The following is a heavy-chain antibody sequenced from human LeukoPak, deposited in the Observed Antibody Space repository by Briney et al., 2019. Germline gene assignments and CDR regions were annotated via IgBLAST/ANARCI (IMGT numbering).Heavy chain of an antibody. CDR3: ASAAGPFDN. CDR2: IWFDGSIK. J-gene: IGHJ4*02. V-gene: IGHV3-33*01. D-gene: IGHD6-19*01. CDR1: GLIFNTYG. Sequence: GSSLRLSCVASGLIFNTYGMHWVRQAPGKGLEWVAVIWFDGSIKYYADSVKGRFTISRDNSKNTLYLQMNSLRDEDTALYYCASAAGPFDNWGRGALVTVSS.